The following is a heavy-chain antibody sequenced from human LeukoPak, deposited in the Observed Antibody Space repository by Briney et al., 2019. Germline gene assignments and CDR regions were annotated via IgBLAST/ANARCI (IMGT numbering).Heavy chain of an antibody. Sequence: SETLSLTCTVSGYSISSGYYWGWIRQPPGKGLEWIGSIYHSGSTYYNPSLKSRVTISVDTSKNQFSLKLSSVTAADTAVYYCARQVGELSLPYYFDYWGQGTLVTVSS. V-gene: IGHV4-38-2*02. J-gene: IGHJ4*02. CDR3: ARQVGELSLPYYFDY. D-gene: IGHD3-16*02. CDR1: GYSISSGYY. CDR2: IYHSGST.